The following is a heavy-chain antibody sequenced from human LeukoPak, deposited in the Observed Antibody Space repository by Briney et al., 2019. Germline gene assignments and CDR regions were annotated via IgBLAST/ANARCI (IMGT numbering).Heavy chain of an antibody. D-gene: IGHD1-26*01. CDR2: INPSGGST. Sequence: ASVKVSCKASGYTFTSYYMHWVRQAPGQGLEWMGIINPSGGSTSYAQKFQGRVTMTRDMSTSTVYMELSSLRSEYTAVYYCARDCHSGSYFTYFDYWGKGTLVTVSS. CDR1: GYTFTSYY. V-gene: IGHV1-46*01. J-gene: IGHJ4*02. CDR3: ARDCHSGSYFTYFDY.